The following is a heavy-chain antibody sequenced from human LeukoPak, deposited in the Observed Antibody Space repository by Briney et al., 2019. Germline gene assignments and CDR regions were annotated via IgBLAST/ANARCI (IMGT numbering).Heavy chain of an antibody. V-gene: IGHV3-11*04. J-gene: IGHJ6*03. CDR3: AKGSDMDV. CDR2: ISTSSSTI. CDR1: KFAFSDYY. Sequence: GGSLRLSCAASKFAFSDYYMTWIRQAPGKGLEWVSYISTSSSTIFYADSVKGRFTISRNNAQKSLFLQMDSLRAEDTAVYYCAKGSDMDVWGKGTTVTVSS.